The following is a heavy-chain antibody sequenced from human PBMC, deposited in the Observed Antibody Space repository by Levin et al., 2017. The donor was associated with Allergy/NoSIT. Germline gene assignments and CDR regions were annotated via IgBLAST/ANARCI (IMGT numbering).Heavy chain of an antibody. CDR2: IYPGGST. CDR1: EFSVTSNY. D-gene: IGHD5/OR15-5a*01. CDR3: VGSTMPNNADF. J-gene: IGHJ4*02. V-gene: IGHV3-66*02. Sequence: GESLKISCAPCEFSVTSNYMSWVRQTPAKRLEWISIIYPGGSTYVADSLKGRFIISRDNSKNTLFLQMNSLRRDDTAVYFCVGSTMPNNADFWGQGTQVTVS.